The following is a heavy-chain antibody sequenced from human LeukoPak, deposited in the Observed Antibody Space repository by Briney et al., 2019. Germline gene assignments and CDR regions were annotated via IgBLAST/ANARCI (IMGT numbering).Heavy chain of an antibody. J-gene: IGHJ4*02. CDR1: SDSISRFY. CDR3: AACSYYYDSGGYYPW. Sequence: SETLSLTCTVSSDSISRFYWNWIRQTPGKGLEWIGYSHYSGSTNYNPSLKSRVTISVDSSKKQFSLRLSSVTAADTAVYYCAACSYYYDSGGYYPWWGQGTLVTVSS. D-gene: IGHD3-22*01. V-gene: IGHV4-59*01. CDR2: SHYSGST.